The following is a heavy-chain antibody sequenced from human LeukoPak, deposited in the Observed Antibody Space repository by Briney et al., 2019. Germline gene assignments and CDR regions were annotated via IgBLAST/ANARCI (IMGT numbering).Heavy chain of an antibody. J-gene: IGHJ4*02. D-gene: IGHD3-16*02. CDR3: ARDIESGYFDY. CDR2: ISFDGSNK. Sequence: GESLKISCVASGFTFSAYGMQWVRQAPGKGLEWVAVISFDGSNKYCADSVKGRFTISRDDSKNTLYLQMNSLRAEDTAVYYCARDIESGYFDYWGQGTLVTVSS. V-gene: IGHV3-33*08. CDR1: GFTFSAYG.